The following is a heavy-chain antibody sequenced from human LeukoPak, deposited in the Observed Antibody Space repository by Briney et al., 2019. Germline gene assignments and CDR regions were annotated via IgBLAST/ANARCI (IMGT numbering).Heavy chain of an antibody. D-gene: IGHD5-12*01. CDR2: ISVYNGKT. CDR1: GGTFSSYA. V-gene: IGHV1-18*01. CDR3: ARDSADIVPPYYYYGMDV. J-gene: IGHJ6*02. Sequence: ASVKVSCKASGGTFSSYAISWVRQAPGQGLEWMGWISVYNGKTMYAQKVQGRVTMTTDRSTSTAYMELRSLRSDDTAVYYCARDSADIVPPYYYYGMDVWGQGTTVTVSS.